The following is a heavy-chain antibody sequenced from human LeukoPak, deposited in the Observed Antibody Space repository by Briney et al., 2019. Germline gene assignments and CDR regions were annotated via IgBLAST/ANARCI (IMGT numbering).Heavy chain of an antibody. V-gene: IGHV4-59*01. D-gene: IGHD4-17*01. CDR1: GGSISGYY. Sequence: PSETLSLTCTVSGGSISGYYWSWIRQPPGKGLEWIGYIDYSGSTNYNPSLKSRVTISVDTSKNQFSLRLRYVTAADTAVYYCARTVSTVTTAIDYWGQGTLVTVSS. CDR3: ARTVSTVTTAIDY. CDR2: IDYSGST. J-gene: IGHJ4*02.